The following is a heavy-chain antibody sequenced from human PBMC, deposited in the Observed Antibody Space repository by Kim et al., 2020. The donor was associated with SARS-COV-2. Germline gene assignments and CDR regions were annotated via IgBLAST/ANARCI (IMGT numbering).Heavy chain of an antibody. CDR1: GFTFSSYA. J-gene: IGHJ5*02. D-gene: IGHD3-22*01. V-gene: IGHV3-23*01. Sequence: GGSLRLSCAASGFTFSSYAMSWVRQAPGKGLEWVSAISGSGGSTYYADSVKGRFTISRDNSKNTLYLQMNSLRAEDTAVYYCAKDRETYYYDSSGSGFDPWGQGTLVTVSS. CDR3: AKDRETYYYDSSGSGFDP. CDR2: ISGSGGST.